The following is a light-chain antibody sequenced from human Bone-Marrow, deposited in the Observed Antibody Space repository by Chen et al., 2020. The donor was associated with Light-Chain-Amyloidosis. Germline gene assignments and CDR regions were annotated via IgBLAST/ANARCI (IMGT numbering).Light chain of an antibody. J-gene: IGKJ4*01. V-gene: IGKV3-20*01. Sequence: EIVLTQSPGTLSLSPGAGANLTCRASQTISSNYLTWYQQKFGQAPRLLIDGSSSRATGTPDRFTGSGSGTDFTLPINRLEPEDFAMYYCQQYGTLPLTFCGGTKVEIK. CDR3: QQYGTLPLT. CDR1: QTISSNY. CDR2: GSS.